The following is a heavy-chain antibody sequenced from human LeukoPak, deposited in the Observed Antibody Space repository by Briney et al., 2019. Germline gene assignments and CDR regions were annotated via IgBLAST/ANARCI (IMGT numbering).Heavy chain of an antibody. V-gene: IGHV3-23*01. J-gene: IGHJ4*02. CDR2: ISGSGDNT. CDR3: AKRSGYTTGWFFDF. CDR1: GFSFSSYA. D-gene: IGHD6-19*01. Sequence: GGSLRLSCAASGFSFSSYAMSWVRQAPGKGLEWVSSISGSGDNTYYAESVKGRFTISRDNSKNALFLQMNSLRAEDTAVFYCAKRSGYTTGWFFDFWGQGTLVTVSS.